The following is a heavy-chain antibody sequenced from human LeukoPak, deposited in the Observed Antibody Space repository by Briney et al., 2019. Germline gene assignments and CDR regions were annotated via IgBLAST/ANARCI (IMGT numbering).Heavy chain of an antibody. CDR2: IRFDGTNK. J-gene: IGHJ4*02. D-gene: IGHD2-15*01. Sequence: GGSLRLSCAASGFTFSTYGLHWVRQAPGKGLEWVAFIRFDGTNKYYADSVKGRFAISRDSSKNTLYLQMNSLRAEDTAVYYCAKGYCSGSCYNGLDYWGQGTLVTVSS. CDR1: GFTFSTYG. V-gene: IGHV3-30*02. CDR3: AKGYCSGSCYNGLDY.